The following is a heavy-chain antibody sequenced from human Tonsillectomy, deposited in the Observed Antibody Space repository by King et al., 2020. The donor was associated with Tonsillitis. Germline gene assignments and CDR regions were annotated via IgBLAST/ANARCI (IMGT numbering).Heavy chain of an antibody. V-gene: IGHV4-34*01. Sequence: VQLQQWGAGLLKPSETLSLTCAVYVGSFSGYYWSWIRQPPGKGLEWIGEINHSGSTNYNPSLKSRVTISVDTSKNQFSLKLSSVTAADTAVYYCARGWGNWYFDLWGRGTLVTVSS. J-gene: IGHJ2*01. CDR2: INHSGST. D-gene: IGHD7-27*01. CDR1: VGSFSGYY. CDR3: ARGWGNWYFDL.